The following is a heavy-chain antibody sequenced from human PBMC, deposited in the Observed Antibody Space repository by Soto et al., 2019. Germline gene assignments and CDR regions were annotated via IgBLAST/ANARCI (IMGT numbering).Heavy chain of an antibody. CDR3: AKGLGASMVRGVTNFDY. J-gene: IGHJ4*02. D-gene: IGHD3-10*01. V-gene: IGHV3-23*01. CDR2: ISGSGGST. CDR1: GFTFSSYA. Sequence: EVQLLESGGGLVQPGGSLRLSCAASGFTFSSYAMSWVRQAPGKGLEWVSAISGSGGSTYYADSVKGRFSISRDSSKNTLYLQMNSQRDEDTAIYYCAKGLGASMVRGVTNFDYWGQGTLVTVSS.